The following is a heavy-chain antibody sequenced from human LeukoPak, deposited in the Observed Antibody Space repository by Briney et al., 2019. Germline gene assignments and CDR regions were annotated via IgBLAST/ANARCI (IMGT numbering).Heavy chain of an antibody. J-gene: IGHJ4*02. CDR1: GYTFTGYY. CDR3: AREMTYSYGLFDY. Sequence: ASVKVSCKASGYTFTGYYMHWVRQAPGQGLEWMGWINPNSGGTNYAQKFQGRVTMTRDTSISTAYMELSRLRSDDTAVYYCAREMTYSYGLFDYWGQGTLVTVSS. D-gene: IGHD5-18*01. CDR2: INPNSGGT. V-gene: IGHV1-2*02.